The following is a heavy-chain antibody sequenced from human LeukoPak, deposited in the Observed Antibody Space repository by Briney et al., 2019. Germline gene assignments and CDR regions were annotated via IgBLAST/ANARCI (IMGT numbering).Heavy chain of an antibody. CDR1: GYTFSSYA. V-gene: IGHV1-18*01. J-gene: IGHJ4*02. Sequence: ASVKVSCKASGYTFSSYAITWVRQPPGQGLEWVGWISTYNGDTEYAQKLQGRVTMTTDTSTSTAYMELRSLRSDDTAVYYCARDRRWLQCQADYWGQGTLVTVSS. D-gene: IGHD5-24*01. CDR3: ARDRRWLQCQADY. CDR2: ISTYNGDT.